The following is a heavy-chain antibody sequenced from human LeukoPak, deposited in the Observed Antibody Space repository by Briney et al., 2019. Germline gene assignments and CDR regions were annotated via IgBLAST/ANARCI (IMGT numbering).Heavy chain of an antibody. CDR1: GFTFSSYW. D-gene: IGHD2-15*01. CDR3: ARSAARTVSPRPATFDY. CDR2: INSDGSST. J-gene: IGHJ4*02. V-gene: IGHV3-74*01. Sequence: GGSLRLSCAASGFTFSSYWMHWVRQAPGKGLVWVSRINSDGSSTTYADSVKGRFSISRDNAKSTLYLQMNSLRAEDTAMYYCARSAARTVSPRPATFDYWGQGTLVTVSS.